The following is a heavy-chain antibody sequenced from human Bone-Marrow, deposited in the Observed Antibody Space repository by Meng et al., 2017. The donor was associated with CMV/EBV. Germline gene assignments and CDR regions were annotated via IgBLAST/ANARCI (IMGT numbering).Heavy chain of an antibody. CDR3: ASLPLLPEGPQKNY. Sequence: GESLKISCAASGFTFSSYSMNWVRQAPGKGLEWVSSISSSSSYIYYADSVKGRFTISRDNAKISLYLQMNSRRAEDTAVYYWASLPLLPEGPQKNYWGQGTLVTVSS. J-gene: IGHJ4*02. CDR2: ISSSSSYI. V-gene: IGHV3-21*01. CDR1: GFTFSSYS. D-gene: IGHD5-18*01.